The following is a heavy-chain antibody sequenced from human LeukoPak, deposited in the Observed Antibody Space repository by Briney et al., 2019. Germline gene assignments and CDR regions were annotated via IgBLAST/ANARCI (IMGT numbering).Heavy chain of an antibody. J-gene: IGHJ4*02. CDR1: GYTFTSYY. CDR3: ARQEESSIAAHIDY. D-gene: IGHD6-6*01. Sequence: GASVKVSCKASGYTFTSYYMHWVRQAPGQGLEWMGIIDPSGGSTTYALRFQGRVTMTRDTSTSTVYMELTSLRSEDTAVYYCARQEESSIAAHIDYWGQGTLVTVSS. CDR2: IDPSGGST. V-gene: IGHV1-46*01.